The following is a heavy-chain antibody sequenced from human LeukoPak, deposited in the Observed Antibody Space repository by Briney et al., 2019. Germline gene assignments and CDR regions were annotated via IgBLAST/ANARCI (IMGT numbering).Heavy chain of an antibody. D-gene: IGHD6-19*01. J-gene: IGHJ4*02. CDR3: ARASGSSGSMGY. Sequence: GGSLRLSCAASGFTFSSNSMNWVRQAPGKGLEWVSYISSRSSTIYYADSVKGRFIISRDNAKNSLYLQMNSLRAEDTAVYYCARASGSSGSMGYWGQGTLVTVSS. CDR2: ISSRSSTI. CDR1: GFTFSSNS. V-gene: IGHV3-48*04.